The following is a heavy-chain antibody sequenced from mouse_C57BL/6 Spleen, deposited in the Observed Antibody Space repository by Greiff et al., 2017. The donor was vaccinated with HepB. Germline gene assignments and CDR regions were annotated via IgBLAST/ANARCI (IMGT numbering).Heavy chain of an antibody. Sequence: DVQLQQSGPELVKPGASVKISCKASGYTFTDYYMNWVKQSHGKSLEWIGDINPNNGGTSYNQKFKGKATLTVDKSSSTAYMELRSLTSEDSAVYYCAREGLRGYFDYWGQGTTLTVSS. CDR3: AREGLRGYFDY. V-gene: IGHV1-26*01. J-gene: IGHJ2*01. CDR1: GYTFTDYY. CDR2: INPNNGGT.